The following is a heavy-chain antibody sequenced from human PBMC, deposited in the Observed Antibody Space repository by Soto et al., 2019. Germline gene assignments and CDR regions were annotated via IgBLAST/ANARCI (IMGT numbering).Heavy chain of an antibody. J-gene: IGHJ4*02. Sequence: SETLSLTCTVSGGSISGGDYYWSWIRQPPGKGLEWIGYIYFSGSTYYSPSLKSRVTISVDTSKNQFSLKLSSVTAADTAVYYCARVKGVVTLYYFDYWGQGTLVTVSS. CDR2: IYFSGST. V-gene: IGHV4-30-4*01. CDR3: ARVKGVVTLYYFDY. CDR1: GGSISGGDYY. D-gene: IGHD3-3*01.